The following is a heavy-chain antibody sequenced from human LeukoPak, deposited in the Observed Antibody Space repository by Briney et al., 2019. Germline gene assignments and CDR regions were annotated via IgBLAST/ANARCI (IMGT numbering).Heavy chain of an antibody. CDR1: GFKFKSYW. CDR3: ARGHYGMDV. CDR2: IKQDGSEK. J-gene: IGHJ6*02. Sequence: GGSLRLSCAVSGFKFKSYWMTWVRQAPGKGLEWVATIKQDGSEKYYVDSVKGRGTIARDNAKNPLYLQMSSLRAEDTAVYYCARGHYGMDVWGQGTTVTVSS. V-gene: IGHV3-7*04.